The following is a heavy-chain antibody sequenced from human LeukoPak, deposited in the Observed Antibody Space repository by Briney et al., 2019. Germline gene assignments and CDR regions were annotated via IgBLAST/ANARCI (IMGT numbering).Heavy chain of an antibody. V-gene: IGHV3-11*01. Sequence: GGSLRLSCAASGFTFSDYYMSWIRQAPGKGLEWISYISGGGSTIYYADSVKGRFTISRDNAKNSLYLQMNSLRAEDTAVYYCARLHVKFYCSGGSCYPGHWGQGTLVTVSS. CDR2: ISGGGSTI. CDR1: GFTFSDYY. D-gene: IGHD2-15*01. CDR3: ARLHVKFYCSGGSCYPGH. J-gene: IGHJ4*02.